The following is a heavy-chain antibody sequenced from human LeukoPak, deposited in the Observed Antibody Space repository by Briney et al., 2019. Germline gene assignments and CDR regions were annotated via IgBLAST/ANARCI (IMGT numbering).Heavy chain of an antibody. V-gene: IGHV1-18*01. Sequence: ASVKVSCKASGYTFTSYGISWVRQAPGQGLEWMGWISAYNGNTNYAQKVQGRVTMTTDTSTSTAYMELRSLRSDDTAVYYCARDLYYGSGRPRRTPMDVWGQGTTVTVSS. CDR1: GYTFTSYG. J-gene: IGHJ6*02. CDR2: ISAYNGNT. CDR3: ARDLYYGSGRPRRTPMDV. D-gene: IGHD3-10*01.